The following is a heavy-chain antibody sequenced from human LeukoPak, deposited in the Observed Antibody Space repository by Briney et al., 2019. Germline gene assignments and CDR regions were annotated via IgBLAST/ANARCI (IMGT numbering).Heavy chain of an antibody. D-gene: IGHD3-22*01. CDR1: GYTFTSYY. CDR3: ARDIWYYDSSGYDPEMYYFDY. Sequence: WASVKVSCKPSGYTFTSYYIHWVRQAPGQGLEWMGMINPGGGSVNYAQKLQGRVTMTTDTSTSTAYMELRSLRSDDTAVYYCARDIWYYDSSGYDPEMYYFDYWGQGTLVTVSS. J-gene: IGHJ4*02. CDR2: INPGGGSV. V-gene: IGHV1-46*01.